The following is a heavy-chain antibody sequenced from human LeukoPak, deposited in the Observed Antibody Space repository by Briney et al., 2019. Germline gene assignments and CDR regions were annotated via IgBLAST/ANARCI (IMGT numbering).Heavy chain of an antibody. D-gene: IGHD5-18*01. CDR2: IYYSGST. V-gene: IGHV4-59*01. CDR1: GGSISDYY. Sequence: SETLSLTCTVSGGSISDYYWNWIRQPPGKGLEWIGYIYYSGSTNYNPSLKSRVTISVDTSKNQFSLKLSSVTAADTAVYYCASGYSYGPNDYWGQGTLVTVSS. J-gene: IGHJ4*02. CDR3: ASGYSYGPNDY.